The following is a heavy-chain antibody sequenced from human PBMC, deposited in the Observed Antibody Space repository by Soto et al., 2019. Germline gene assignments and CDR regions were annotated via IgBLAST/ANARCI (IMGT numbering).Heavy chain of an antibody. V-gene: IGHV4-31*03. CDR2: IYYSGST. Sequence: QVQLQESGPGQVKPSQTLSLTCTVSGGSISSGGYYWSWIRQHPGKGLEWIGYIYYSGSTYYNPSLKSRVTISVDTSKNQFSLKLSSVTAADTAVYYCARDRPDSITIFGVTGMDVWGQGTTVTVSS. CDR1: GGSISSGGYY. J-gene: IGHJ6*02. D-gene: IGHD3-3*01. CDR3: ARDRPDSITIFGVTGMDV.